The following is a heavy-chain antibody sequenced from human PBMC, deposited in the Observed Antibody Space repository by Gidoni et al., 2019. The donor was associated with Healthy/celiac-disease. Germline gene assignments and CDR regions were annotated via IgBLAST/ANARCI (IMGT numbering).Heavy chain of an antibody. J-gene: IGHJ4*02. D-gene: IGHD3-22*01. CDR2: ISSSSSTI. CDR3: ARDLDYYDSSGYSFFDY. Sequence: EVQLVESGGGLVQPGGSLRLSCAASGFTFSGYSMNWVRQAPGKGLEWVSYISSSSSTIYYADSVKGRFTISRDNAKNSLYLQMNSLRDEDTAVYYCARDLDYYDSSGYSFFDYWGQGTLVTVSS. CDR1: GFTFSGYS. V-gene: IGHV3-48*02.